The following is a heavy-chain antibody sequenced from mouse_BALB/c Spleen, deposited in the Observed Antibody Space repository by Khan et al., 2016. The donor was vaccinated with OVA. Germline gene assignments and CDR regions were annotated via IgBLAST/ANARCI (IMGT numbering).Heavy chain of an antibody. J-gene: IGHJ3*01. Sequence: EVELVESGGDLVKPGGSLRLSCAASGFTFSAYGMAWVRQAPDKRLEWVATINSDGGYTSYPDTVKGRFTISRNNAENTLSLQMSSLKSEDTAIYYCASHLTGSFAYWGQGTLVTVSA. V-gene: IGHV5-6*01. CDR1: GFTFSAYG. D-gene: IGHD4-1*01. CDR3: ASHLTGSFAY. CDR2: INSDGGYT.